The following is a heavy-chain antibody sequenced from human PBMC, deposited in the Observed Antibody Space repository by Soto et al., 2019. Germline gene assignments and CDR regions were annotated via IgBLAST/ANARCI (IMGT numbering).Heavy chain of an antibody. J-gene: IGHJ4*02. CDR3: ARDRSSGSYSTDY. D-gene: IGHD3-10*01. V-gene: IGHV3-74*01. Sequence: WGSLRLSCSASGFTFRSYWMHWVRPAPGKGLVWVSRINSDGSSTSYADSVKGRFTISRDNAKNTLYLQMNSLRAEDTAVYYCARDRSSGSYSTDYWGQGTLVTVSS. CDR2: INSDGSST. CDR1: GFTFRSYW.